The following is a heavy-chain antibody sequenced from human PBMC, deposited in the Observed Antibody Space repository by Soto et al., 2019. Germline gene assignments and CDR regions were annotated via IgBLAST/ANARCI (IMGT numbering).Heavy chain of an antibody. Sequence: SETLSLTCTVSGGSISSYYWSWIRQPPGKGLEWIGYIYYSGSTNYNPSLKSRVTISVDTSKNQFSLKLSSVTAADTAVYYCAVTIFKDYYYYYGMDVWGQGTTVTVSS. CDR3: AVTIFKDYYYYYGMDV. CDR2: IYYSGST. D-gene: IGHD3-9*01. V-gene: IGHV4-59*08. CDR1: GGSISSYY. J-gene: IGHJ6*02.